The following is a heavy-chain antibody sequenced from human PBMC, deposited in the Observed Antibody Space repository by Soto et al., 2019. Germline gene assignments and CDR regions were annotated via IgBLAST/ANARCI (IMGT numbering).Heavy chain of an antibody. D-gene: IGHD2-15*01. J-gene: IGHJ5*02. CDR1: GFTFSRYG. CDR2: ISYYGSNK. CDR3: AKDRTWSGGSCHNWFDP. Sequence: QVQLVGSGGGVVQPGRSLRLSCAASGFTFSRYGMHWVRQAPGKGLEWVAVISYYGSNKYYADSVKGRVTISRDNSKNTLYLQMDSLSAEDTAVYYCAKDRTWSGGSCHNWFDPWGQGTLVTVSS. V-gene: IGHV3-30*18.